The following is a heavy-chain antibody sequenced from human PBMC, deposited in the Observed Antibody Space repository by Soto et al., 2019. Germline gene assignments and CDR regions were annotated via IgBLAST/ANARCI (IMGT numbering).Heavy chain of an antibody. J-gene: IGHJ5*02. CDR2: ISGSGGST. D-gene: IGHD6-19*01. CDR1: GFTFSSYA. Sequence: GGSLRLSCAASGFTFSSYAMSWVRQAPGKGLEWVSAISGSGGSTYYADSVKGRFTISRDNSKNTLYLQMNSLRAEDTAVYYCAKDTIPYSSGPNWFDTWGQGTLVTVSS. CDR3: AKDTIPYSSGPNWFDT. V-gene: IGHV3-23*01.